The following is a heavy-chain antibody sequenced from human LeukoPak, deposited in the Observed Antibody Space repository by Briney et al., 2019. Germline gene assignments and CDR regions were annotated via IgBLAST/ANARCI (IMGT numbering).Heavy chain of an antibody. D-gene: IGHD3-22*01. CDR3: ARHARDTSVYFDS. CDR1: GDSISYYY. J-gene: IGHJ4*02. CDR2: IYYSGST. V-gene: IGHV4-59*08. Sequence: SETLSLTCTVSGDSISYYYWSWIRQPPGKGLEWIGYIYYSGSTDYNPSLKSRVTISVDTSKSQFSLKLTSMTAADTAVYYCARHARDTSVYFDSWGQGTLVTVSS.